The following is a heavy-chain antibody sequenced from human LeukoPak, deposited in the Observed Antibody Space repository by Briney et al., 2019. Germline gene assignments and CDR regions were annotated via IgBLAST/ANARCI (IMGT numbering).Heavy chain of an antibody. J-gene: IGHJ2*01. CDR3: ARDPYCSGGSCYWRAYWYFDL. Sequence: SQTLSLTCTVSGGSISSGDYYWSWIRQPPGKGLEWIGYIYYSGSTYYNPSLKSRVTISVDTSKNQCSLKLSSVTAADTAVYYCARDPYCSGGSCYWRAYWYFDLWGRGTLVTVSS. V-gene: IGHV4-30-4*01. CDR2: IYYSGST. D-gene: IGHD2-15*01. CDR1: GGSISSGDYY.